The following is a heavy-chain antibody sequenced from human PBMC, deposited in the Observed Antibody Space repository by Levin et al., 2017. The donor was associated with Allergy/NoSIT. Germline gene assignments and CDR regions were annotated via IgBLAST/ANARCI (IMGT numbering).Heavy chain of an antibody. CDR2: IKSKTDGGTT. J-gene: IGHJ4*02. CDR3: TTTRDYDILTGYFNY. Sequence: PSETLSLTCAASGFTFSDAWMSWVRQAPGKGLEWVGRIKSKTDGGTTDYAAPVKGRFTISRDDSKNTLFLQMNSLKTEDTAVYYCTTTRDYDILTGYFNYWGQGTLVTVSS. D-gene: IGHD3-9*01. CDR1: GFTFSDAW. V-gene: IGHV3-15*01.